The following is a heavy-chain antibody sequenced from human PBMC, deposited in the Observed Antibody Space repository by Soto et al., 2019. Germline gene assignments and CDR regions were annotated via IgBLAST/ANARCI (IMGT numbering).Heavy chain of an antibody. CDR2: ISASVGST. CDR3: AKGGQSYDY. Sequence: WGSLLLACAASVFTFSNQAMSWVRQAPGKGLEWVSAISASVGSTYYTDSVKGRFTISRDNSKNTLYLQMNSLRAEDTAVYYCAKGGQSYDYWGQGTMVTGSS. D-gene: IGHD3-10*01. CDR1: VFTFSNQA. V-gene: IGHV3-23*01. J-gene: IGHJ4*02.